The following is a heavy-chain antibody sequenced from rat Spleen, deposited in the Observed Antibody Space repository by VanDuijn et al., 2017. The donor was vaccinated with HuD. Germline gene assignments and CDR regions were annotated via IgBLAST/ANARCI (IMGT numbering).Heavy chain of an antibody. Sequence: EVQLVESGGGLVQPGRSLKLSCAASGFIFSDYDMAWVRQAPTTGLEWIASISTGGDITYYRGSVKGRFTISRDDAKNTQYLQMDSLGSEDTATYYCTRHGGLRNWFAYWGQGTLVTVSS. CDR2: ISTGGDIT. V-gene: IGHV5S13*01. J-gene: IGHJ3*01. D-gene: IGHD1-11*01. CDR1: GFIFSDYD. CDR3: TRHGGLRNWFAY.